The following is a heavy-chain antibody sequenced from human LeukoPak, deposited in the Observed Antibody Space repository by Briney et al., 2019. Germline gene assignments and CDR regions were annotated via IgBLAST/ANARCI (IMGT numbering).Heavy chain of an antibody. Sequence: SETLSLTCAVYGGSFSGYYWSWIRQPPGKGLEWIGEINHSGSTNYNPSLKSRVTISVDTSKNQFSLKLSPVTAADTAVYYCARLTIPVKALAGIVVVPAARYFDLWGRGTLVTVSS. J-gene: IGHJ2*01. CDR2: INHSGST. CDR1: GGSFSGYY. CDR3: ARLTIPVKALAGIVVVPAARYFDL. D-gene: IGHD2-2*01. V-gene: IGHV4-34*01.